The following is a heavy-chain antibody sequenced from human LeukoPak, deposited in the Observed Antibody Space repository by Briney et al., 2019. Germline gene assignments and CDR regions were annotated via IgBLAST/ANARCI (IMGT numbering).Heavy chain of an antibody. CDR1: GGSISSDSYY. CDR2: IYYSGST. Sequence: SETLSLTCTVSGGSISSDSYYWAWIRQPPGKGLEWIASIYYSGSTYYNPSLKSRVTISVDTSRNQFSLKLSSVTAADTAVYYCASLAVTGLSEGYWGQGTLVIVSS. CDR3: ASLAVTGLSEGY. J-gene: IGHJ4*02. D-gene: IGHD6-19*01. V-gene: IGHV4-39*01.